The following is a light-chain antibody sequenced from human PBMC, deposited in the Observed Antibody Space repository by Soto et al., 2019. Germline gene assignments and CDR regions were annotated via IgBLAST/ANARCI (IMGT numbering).Light chain of an antibody. Sequence: EIVLTQSPATLSLSPGERATLSCRASQSISTYLAWYQHKPGQAPRLLMYEASNRATGIPDRFTGSGSGTHFTLTINRLEPEDFAVYYCQQYGGMWTFGQGTKVDIK. V-gene: IGKV3-11*01. CDR2: EAS. CDR1: QSISTY. J-gene: IGKJ1*01. CDR3: QQYGGMWT.